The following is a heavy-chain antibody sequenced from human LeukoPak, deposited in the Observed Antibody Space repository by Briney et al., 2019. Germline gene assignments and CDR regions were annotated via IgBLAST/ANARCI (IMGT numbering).Heavy chain of an antibody. CDR1: GGSISSGGYY. CDR3: ARRVVVVAATLIDP. V-gene: IGHV4-31*03. CDR2: IYYSGST. D-gene: IGHD2-15*01. J-gene: IGHJ5*02. Sequence: SETLSLTCTVSGGSISSGGYYWSWIRQHPGEGLEWIGYIYYSGSTYYNPSLKSRVTISVDTSKNQFSLKLSSVAAADTAVYYCARRVVVVAATLIDPWGQGTLVTVSS.